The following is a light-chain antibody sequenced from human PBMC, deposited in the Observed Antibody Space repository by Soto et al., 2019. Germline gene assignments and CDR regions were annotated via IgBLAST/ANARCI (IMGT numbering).Light chain of an antibody. CDR1: KSISSW. Sequence: DIQMTQSPSTLSASVGERATITCRASKSISSWLVWYQQKTGKAPKLLIYKASSLESGGPSRVCGSGGGTELTLTISSMQHDDFVTDYCQQYNSYMWTFGLGTQVDIK. J-gene: IGKJ1*01. CDR2: KAS. V-gene: IGKV1-5*03. CDR3: QQYNSYMWT.